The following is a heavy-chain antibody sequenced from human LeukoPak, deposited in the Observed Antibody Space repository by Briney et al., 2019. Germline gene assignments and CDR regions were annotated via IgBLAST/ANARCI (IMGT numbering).Heavy chain of an antibody. Sequence: PGGSLRLSCAASGFTVSSNYMSWVRQAPGKGLEWVSVIYSGGSTYYADSVKGRFTISRDNSKNTLYLQMNSLRAEDTAVYYCARARGGGPDSPSWYGWGQGTLVTVSS. CDR3: ARARGGGPDSPSWYG. CDR2: IYSGGST. CDR1: GFTVSSNY. V-gene: IGHV3-66*01. J-gene: IGHJ4*02. D-gene: IGHD6-13*01.